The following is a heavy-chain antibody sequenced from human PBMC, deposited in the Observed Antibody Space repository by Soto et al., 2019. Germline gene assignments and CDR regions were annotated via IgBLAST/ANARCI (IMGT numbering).Heavy chain of an antibody. CDR3: AREGIAARITTA. J-gene: IGHJ5*02. CDR1: GYTFTGYY. V-gene: IGHV1-2*02. D-gene: IGHD6-6*01. Sequence: QVQVVQSGAEVKKPGASVKVSCKASGYTFTGYYLHWVRQAPGQGLEWLGWINPNGGGTNYAQDLQGRITMTRDASSNTAYLAVTRLRSEDTAVYYCAREGIAARITTAWGQGTLVTVSS. CDR2: INPNGGGT.